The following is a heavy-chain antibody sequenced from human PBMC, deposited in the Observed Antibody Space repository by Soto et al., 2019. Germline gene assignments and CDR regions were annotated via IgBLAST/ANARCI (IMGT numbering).Heavy chain of an antibody. D-gene: IGHD3-22*01. J-gene: IGHJ1*01. CDR3: ARDDYDSSGYYSEYFQH. V-gene: IGHV3-33*01. CDR2: IWYDGSNK. Sequence: QVQLVESGGGVVQPGRSLRLSCAASGFTFSSYGMHWVRQAPGKGLEWVAVIWYDGSNKYYADSVKGRFTISRDNSKNTLYLQMNSLRADDTAVYYCARDDYDSSGYYSEYFQHWGQGTLVTVSS. CDR1: GFTFSSYG.